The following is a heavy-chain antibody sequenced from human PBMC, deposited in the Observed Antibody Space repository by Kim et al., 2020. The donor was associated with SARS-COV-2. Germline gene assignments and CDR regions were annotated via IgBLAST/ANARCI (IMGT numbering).Heavy chain of an antibody. CDR1: GGSISSSSFY. CDR3: ARHDGSGSSYYYYGMDV. CDR2: MYYSGST. D-gene: IGHD3-10*01. J-gene: IGHJ6*01. Sequence: SETLSLTCTVSGGSISSSSFYWAWIRQPPGKGLEWIVSMYYSGSTYHNPSLKSRVTISVDTSNNQFSLKLNPVTAPDTAVYYCARHDGSGSSYYYYGMDV. V-gene: IGHV4-39*01.